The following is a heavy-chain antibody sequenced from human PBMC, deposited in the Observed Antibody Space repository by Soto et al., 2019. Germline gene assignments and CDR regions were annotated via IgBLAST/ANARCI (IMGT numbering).Heavy chain of an antibody. CDR1: GFTFSSYG. CDR3: ARTAYYYDSSGYYFDC. CDR2: IWYDGRNT. D-gene: IGHD3-22*01. V-gene: IGHV3-33*01. Sequence: QVQLVESGGGVVQPGRSLRLSCAASGFTFSSYGMQWVRQAPGKGLEWVAVIWYDGRNTYYADSVKGRFTISRDNSKNTLYLQMNSLRAEDTAVYYCARTAYYYDSSGYYFDCWGQGTLVTVSS. J-gene: IGHJ4*02.